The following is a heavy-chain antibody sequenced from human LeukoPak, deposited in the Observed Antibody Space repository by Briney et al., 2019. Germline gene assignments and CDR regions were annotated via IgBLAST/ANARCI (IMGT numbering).Heavy chain of an antibody. D-gene: IGHD5-18*01. V-gene: IGHV5-51*01. J-gene: IGHJ4*02. CDR1: GYSFTSYW. Sequence: GESLKISCNASGYSFTSYWIGWVRQRPGKGLEWMGIIDPSDSETRYTPSSQGQVTISVDKSFTTAYLQWGSLEASDTAMYFCARQTAMGRSGDYWGQGTLVTVSS. CDR2: IDPSDSET. CDR3: ARQTAMGRSGDY.